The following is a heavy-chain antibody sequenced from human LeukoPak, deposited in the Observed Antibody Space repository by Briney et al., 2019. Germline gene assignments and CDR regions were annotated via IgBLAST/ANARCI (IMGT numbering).Heavy chain of an antibody. Sequence: GGSLRLSCAASGSTVSSNYMSWVRQAPGKGLEWVSVIYSGGSTYYADSVKGRFTISRDNSKNTLYLQMNSLRAEDTAVYYCARAVPVGATSYYFDYWGQGTLVTVSS. CDR1: GSTVSSNY. D-gene: IGHD1-26*01. CDR3: ARAVPVGATSYYFDY. J-gene: IGHJ4*02. V-gene: IGHV3-53*01. CDR2: IYSGGST.